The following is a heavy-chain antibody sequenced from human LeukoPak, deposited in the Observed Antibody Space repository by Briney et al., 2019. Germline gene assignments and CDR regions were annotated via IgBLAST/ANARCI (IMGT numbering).Heavy chain of an antibody. CDR3: TRVEETATTAAIIRKYSYYYYYMDV. V-gene: IGHV3-7*01. Sequence: GGSLRLSCAASGFTFSTYCMTWVRQAPGKGLEWVANIKQDGSEKHYVDSVKGRFTISRDNAKNSLYLQMSSLRAEDTAVYYCTRVEETATTAAIIRKYSYYYYYMDVWGKGNTVTVSS. J-gene: IGHJ6*03. D-gene: IGHD4-11*01. CDR1: GFTFSTYC. CDR2: IKQDGSEK.